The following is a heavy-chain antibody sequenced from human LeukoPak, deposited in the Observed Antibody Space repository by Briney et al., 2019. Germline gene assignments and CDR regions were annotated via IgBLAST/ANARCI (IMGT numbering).Heavy chain of an antibody. V-gene: IGHV1-18*01. CDR3: ARDTPIPLVGATTTRFDY. Sequence: ASVKVSCKASGYTFTSYGISWVRQAPGQGLEWMGWISAYNGNTNYAQNLQGRVTVTTDTSTSTAYMELRSLRSDDTAVYYCARDTPIPLVGATTTRFDYWAREPWSPSPQ. CDR1: GYTFTSYG. J-gene: IGHJ4*02. CDR2: ISAYNGNT. D-gene: IGHD1-26*01.